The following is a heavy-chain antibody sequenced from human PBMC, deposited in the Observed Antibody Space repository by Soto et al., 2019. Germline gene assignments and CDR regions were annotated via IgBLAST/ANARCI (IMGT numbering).Heavy chain of an antibody. J-gene: IGHJ6*02. D-gene: IGHD3-22*01. V-gene: IGHV4-59*08. CDR3: ARRLYYDSSGFEGGGMDV. Sequence: SETLSLTCSVSGGSISGYYWSWIRQPPGKGLEWIGYIYDGDSANYNPSLKSRVTISVDTSRNQFSLKLSSVTAADTAVYYCARRLYYDSSGFEGGGMDVWGQGTTVTVSS. CDR2: IYDGDSA. CDR1: GGSISGYY.